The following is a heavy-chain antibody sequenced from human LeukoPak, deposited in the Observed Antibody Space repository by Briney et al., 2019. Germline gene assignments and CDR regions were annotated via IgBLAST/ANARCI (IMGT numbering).Heavy chain of an antibody. D-gene: IGHD6-13*01. CDR2: LYTGGYT. CDR1: GDSISSSSYF. Sequence: SETLSLTCAVSGDSISSSSYFWGWIRQPPGKGLEWIGSLYTGGYTVYNPSLKSRVTISVDTSNSQFSLKLNSVTAADTAVYYCARTYSSSPHAFDIWGQGTMVTVSS. CDR3: ARTYSSSPHAFDI. J-gene: IGHJ3*02. V-gene: IGHV4-39*07.